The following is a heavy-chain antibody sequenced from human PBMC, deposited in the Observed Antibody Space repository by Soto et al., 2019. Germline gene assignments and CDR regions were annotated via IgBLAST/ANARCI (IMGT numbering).Heavy chain of an antibody. V-gene: IGHV1-18*01. CDR2: ISVYNGNT. CDR1: DYTFTSYG. D-gene: IGHD6-13*01. CDR3: ARSGSSWNLREFDY. J-gene: IGHJ4*02. Sequence: ASVKVSCKASDYTFTSYGIIWVRQAPGQGLEWIGWISVYNGNTNYAQKFRGRVTMTTDISTTTAYMEMRSLRSDDTAVYYCARSGSSWNLREFDYWGQGTLVTV.